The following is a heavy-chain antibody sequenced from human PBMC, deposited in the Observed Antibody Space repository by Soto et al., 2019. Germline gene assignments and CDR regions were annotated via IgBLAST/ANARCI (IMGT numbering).Heavy chain of an antibody. CDR3: ATTLRYFDWSDDAFDI. CDR1: GFTFSSYW. CDR2: IKQDGSEK. D-gene: IGHD3-9*01. Sequence: GGSLRLSCAASGFTFSSYWMSWVRQAPGKGLEWVANIKQDGSEKYYVDSVKGRFTISRDNAKNSPYLQMNSLRAEDTAVYYCATTLRYFDWSDDAFDIWGQGTMVTVSS. V-gene: IGHV3-7*01. J-gene: IGHJ3*02.